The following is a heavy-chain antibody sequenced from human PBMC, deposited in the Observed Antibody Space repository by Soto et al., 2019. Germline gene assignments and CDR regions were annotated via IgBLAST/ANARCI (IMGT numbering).Heavy chain of an antibody. D-gene: IGHD6-13*01. V-gene: IGHV1-24*01. CDR2: FDPEDGET. J-gene: IGHJ5*02. CDR1: GYTLTELS. Sequence: ASVKVSCKVSGYTLTELSMHWVRQAPGKGLEWMRGFDPEDGETIYAQKFQGRVTMTEDTSTDTAYMELSSLRSEDTAVYYCATKGSWYEGLMPGVGNWFDPWGQGTLVTVSS. CDR3: ATKGSWYEGLMPGVGNWFDP.